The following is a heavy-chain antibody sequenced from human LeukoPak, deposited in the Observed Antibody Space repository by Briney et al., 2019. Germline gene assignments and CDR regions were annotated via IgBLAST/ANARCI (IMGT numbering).Heavy chain of an antibody. Sequence: GGSLRLSCAASGFTFSSYSMNWVRQAPGKGLEWVSYISSRSSSIYYADSVKGRFTISRDNSKNTLYLQMNSLRAEDTAVYYCAKDHVRDCFDYWGQGTLVTVSS. V-gene: IGHV3-48*01. CDR2: ISSRSSSI. J-gene: IGHJ4*02. CDR1: GFTFSSYS. D-gene: IGHD5-24*01. CDR3: AKDHVRDCFDY.